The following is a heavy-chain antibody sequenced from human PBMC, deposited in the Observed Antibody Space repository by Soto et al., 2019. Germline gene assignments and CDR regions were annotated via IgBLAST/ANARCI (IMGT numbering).Heavy chain of an antibody. CDR1: GFTFSSYA. CDR2: ISYDGSNK. CDR3: AREGYCSSTSCYAHRSYYYGMDV. J-gene: IGHJ6*02. Sequence: QVQLVESGGGVVQPGRSLRLSCAASGFTFSSYAMHWVRQAPGKGLEWVAVISYDGSNKYYADSVKGRFTISRDNSKNTLYLQMNSLRAEDTAVYYCAREGYCSSTSCYAHRSYYYGMDVWGQGTTVTVSS. D-gene: IGHD2-2*01. V-gene: IGHV3-30-3*01.